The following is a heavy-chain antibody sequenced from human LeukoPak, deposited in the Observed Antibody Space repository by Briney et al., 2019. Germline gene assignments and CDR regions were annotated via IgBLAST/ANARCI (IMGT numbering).Heavy chain of an antibody. J-gene: IGHJ6*04. CDR2: ISGSGGST. V-gene: IGHV3-23*01. CDR1: GFTFSSYG. D-gene: IGHD3-10*02. CDR3: AELGITMIGGV. Sequence: GGSLRLSCAASGFTFSSYGMSWVRQAPGKGLEWVSAISGSGGSTYYADSVKGRFTISRDNSKNTLYLQINSLRAEDTAVYYCAELGITMIGGVWGKGTTVTISS.